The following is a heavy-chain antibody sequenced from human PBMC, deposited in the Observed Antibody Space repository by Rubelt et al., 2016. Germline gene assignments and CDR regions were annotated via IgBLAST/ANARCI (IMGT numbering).Heavy chain of an antibody. V-gene: IGHV3-66*01. CDR3: ARALHCTTTTCYAGNVDY. J-gene: IGHJ4*02. Sequence: QAPGKGLECVSIIYSGGTTYYADSVKGRFTISRDNAKNSLSLQMNSLRAEDTAVYYCARALHCTTTTCYAGNVDYWGQGTLVTVSS. CDR2: IYSGGTT. D-gene: IGHD2-8*01.